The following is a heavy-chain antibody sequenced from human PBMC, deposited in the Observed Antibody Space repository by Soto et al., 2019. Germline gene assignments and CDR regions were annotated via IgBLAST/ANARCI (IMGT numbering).Heavy chain of an antibody. CDR1: GFTFSSYG. CDR2: ISYDGSNK. Sequence: RLSCAASGFTFSSYGMHWVRQAPGKGLEWVAVISYDGSNKYYADSVKGRFTISRDNSKNTLYLQMNSLRAEDTAVYYCAKDLVVAATHYYYSGMDVWGQGTTVTVSS. J-gene: IGHJ6*02. CDR3: AKDLVVAATHYYYSGMDV. D-gene: IGHD2-15*01. V-gene: IGHV3-30*18.